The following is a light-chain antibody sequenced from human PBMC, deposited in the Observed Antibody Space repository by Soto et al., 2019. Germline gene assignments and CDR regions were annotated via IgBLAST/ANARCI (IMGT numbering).Light chain of an antibody. CDR1: RSDVGGYNY. CDR2: DVS. Sequence: ISCTGTRSDVGGYNYVSWYQQHPGKAPKLMIYDVSNRPSGVSNRFSGSKSGNTASLTISGLQAEDEADYYCSSYTSSSTEVFGTGTKVTVL. J-gene: IGLJ1*01. V-gene: IGLV2-14*03. CDR3: SSYTSSSTEV.